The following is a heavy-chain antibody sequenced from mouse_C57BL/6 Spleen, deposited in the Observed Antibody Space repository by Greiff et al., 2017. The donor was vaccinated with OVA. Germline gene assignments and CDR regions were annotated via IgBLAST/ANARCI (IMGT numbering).Heavy chain of an antibody. CDR1: GFTFSDYG. CDR3: ARKVLNWEGIDY. D-gene: IGHD4-1*01. V-gene: IGHV5-17*01. Sequence: EVKLVESGGGLVKPGGSLKLSCAASGFTFSDYGMHWVRQAPEKGLEWVAYISSGSSTIYYADTVKGRFTISRDNAKNTLFLQMTSLRSEDTAMYYCARKVLNWEGIDYWGQGTTLTVSS. J-gene: IGHJ2*01. CDR2: ISSGSSTI.